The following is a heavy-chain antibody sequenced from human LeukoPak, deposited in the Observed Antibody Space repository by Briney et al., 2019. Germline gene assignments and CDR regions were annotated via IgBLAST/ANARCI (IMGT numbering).Heavy chain of an antibody. CDR2: IYYSGST. J-gene: IGHJ4*02. CDR3: ARWMGLYTSSSPFDC. D-gene: IGHD6-6*01. CDR1: GGSISSYY. Sequence: SESLSLTCTVSGGSISSYYWTWNRQPPGKGLEWIGYIYYSGSTNYNPSLKSRVTISIDTSKNHFSLKLSSVTAADTAVYYCARWMGLYTSSSPFDCLGQGTLVSVSS. V-gene: IGHV4-59*01.